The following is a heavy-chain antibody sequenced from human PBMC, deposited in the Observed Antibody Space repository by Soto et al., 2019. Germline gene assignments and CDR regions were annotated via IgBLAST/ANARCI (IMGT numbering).Heavy chain of an antibody. D-gene: IGHD2-2*01. J-gene: IGHJ3*02. CDR3: ASQNQQLTRGRTNPNAFNI. Sequence: SVKVSCKDSGGTYSSYTISWVRQAPGQGLEWMGRIIPILGIANYAQKFQGRVTITADKSTSTAYMELSSLRSEDTAVYYCASQNQQLTRGRTNPNAFNIWGQGTMVTVSS. V-gene: IGHV1-69*02. CDR2: IIPILGIA. CDR1: GGTYSSYT.